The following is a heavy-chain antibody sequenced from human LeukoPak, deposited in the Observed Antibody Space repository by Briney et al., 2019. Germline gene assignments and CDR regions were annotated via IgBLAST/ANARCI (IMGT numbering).Heavy chain of an antibody. CDR2: ITYDGSNK. CDR3: ASLRGGATRGVDY. D-gene: IGHD1-26*01. V-gene: IGHV3-30*12. Sequence: GGSLRPSCAASGFTFTTFGMHWVRQAPGKGLEWVTFITYDGSNKYYADSVKGRFTISRDNAKNSLYLQMNSLRAEDTAVYYCASLRGGATRGVDYWGQGTLVTVSS. CDR1: GFTFTTFG. J-gene: IGHJ4*02.